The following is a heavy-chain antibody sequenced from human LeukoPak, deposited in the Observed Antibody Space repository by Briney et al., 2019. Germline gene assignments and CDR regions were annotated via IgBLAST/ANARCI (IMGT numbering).Heavy chain of an antibody. J-gene: IGHJ4*02. CDR1: GYTFTSYG. D-gene: IGHD5-18*01. V-gene: IGHV1-18*01. CDR2: ISAYNGNT. Sequence: GSVKVSSKASGYTFTSYGISGVRQAPGQGLEWMVWISAYNGNTNYAQKLQGRVTMTTDTSTSTAYMELRSLRSDDSAVYYCARDSRGDTAMAPDYWGQGTLVTVSS. CDR3: ARDSRGDTAMAPDY.